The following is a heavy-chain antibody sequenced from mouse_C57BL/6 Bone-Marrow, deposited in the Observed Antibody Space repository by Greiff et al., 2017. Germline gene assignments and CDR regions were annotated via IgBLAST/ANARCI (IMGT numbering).Heavy chain of an antibody. D-gene: IGHD2-3*01. CDR1: GFTFSDYG. CDR2: ISSGSSTI. J-gene: IGHJ4*01. Sequence: EVQLVESGGGLVKPGGSLKLSCAASGFTFSDYGMHWVRQAPEKGLEWVAYISSGSSTIYYAATVKGRFTISRDNAKNTLFLQMTSLRSEDTAMYYCSRRWLLPYAMDYWGQGTSVTVSS. V-gene: IGHV5-17*01. CDR3: SRRWLLPYAMDY.